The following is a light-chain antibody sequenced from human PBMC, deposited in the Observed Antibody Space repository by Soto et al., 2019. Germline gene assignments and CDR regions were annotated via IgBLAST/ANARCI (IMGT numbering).Light chain of an antibody. CDR1: QSVSVW. Sequence: DMQRTTSPLTRSASVGVRVTITCRASQSVSVWVAWYQQKSGKAPKLLIYKASTLETGVSSRFSGSGSGTEFTLTISSVQPDDSAIYYCQRYKTSSGYTFGQGTKVDIK. CDR2: KAS. CDR3: QRYKTSSGYT. J-gene: IGKJ2*01. V-gene: IGKV1-5*03.